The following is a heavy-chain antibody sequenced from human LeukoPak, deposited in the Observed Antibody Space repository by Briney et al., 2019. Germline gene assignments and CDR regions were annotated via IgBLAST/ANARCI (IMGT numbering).Heavy chain of an antibody. Sequence: VXVSCKASGYTFTTYDINWVRQATGQGLEWMGWMNPNSGNTGYAQKFQGRVTITRDTSISTAYMELSSLRSDDTAVYYCARGVSVAVSDYWGQGTLVTVSS. CDR3: ARGVSVAVSDY. CDR1: GYTFTTYD. CDR2: MNPNSGNT. J-gene: IGHJ4*02. D-gene: IGHD6-19*01. V-gene: IGHV1-8*03.